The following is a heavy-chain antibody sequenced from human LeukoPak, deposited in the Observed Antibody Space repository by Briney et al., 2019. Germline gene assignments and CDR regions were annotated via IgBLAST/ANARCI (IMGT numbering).Heavy chain of an antibody. CDR1: GFTFSSYA. CDR2: ISYDGSNK. V-gene: IGHV3-30-3*01. CDR3: ARRYCSGGSCYLDV. Sequence: GGSLRLSCAASGFTFSSYAMHWVRQAPGKGLEWVAVISYDGSNKYYTDSVKGRFTISRDNSKNTLHLQMNSLRAEDTTVYYCARRYCSGGSCYLDVWGQGTTVTVSS. D-gene: IGHD2-15*01. J-gene: IGHJ6*02.